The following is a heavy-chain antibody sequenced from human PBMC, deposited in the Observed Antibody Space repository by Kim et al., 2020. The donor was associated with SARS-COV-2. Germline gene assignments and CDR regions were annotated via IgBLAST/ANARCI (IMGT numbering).Heavy chain of an antibody. Sequence: GGSLRLSCAASGFTFSSYGMHWVRQAPGKGLEWVAVIWYDGSNKYYAESVKGRFTISRDNSKNTLYLQMNSLRAEDTAVYYCARGQYCSSTSCTYYYYYGMDVWGQGTTVTVSS. V-gene: IGHV3-33*01. CDR1: GFTFSSYG. J-gene: IGHJ6*02. CDR3: ARGQYCSSTSCTYYYYYGMDV. D-gene: IGHD2-2*01. CDR2: IWYDGSNK.